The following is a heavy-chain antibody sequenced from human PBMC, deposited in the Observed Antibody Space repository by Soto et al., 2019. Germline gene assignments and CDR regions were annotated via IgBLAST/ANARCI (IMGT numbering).Heavy chain of an antibody. Sequence: QVTLKESGPVLVKPTETLTLTCTVSGFSLSNARMGVSWIRQPPGKALEWLAHIFSNDEKSYSTSLKSRLTISKDTSKSQVVLTMTNMDPVDTATYCCARHWLLVDYSYGMDVWGQGTTVTVSS. CDR1: GFSLSNARMG. CDR2: IFSNDEK. V-gene: IGHV2-26*01. CDR3: ARHWLLVDYSYGMDV. D-gene: IGHD3-9*01. J-gene: IGHJ6*02.